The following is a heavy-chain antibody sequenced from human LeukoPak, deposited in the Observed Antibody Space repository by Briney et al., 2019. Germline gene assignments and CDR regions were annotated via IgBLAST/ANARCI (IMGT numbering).Heavy chain of an antibody. Sequence: SETLSLTCTVSGGSISSYYWSWIRQPPGKGLEWIGYIYYSGSTNYNPSLKSRVTISVDTSKNQFSLKLSSVTAADTAVYYCARGTIVAAETNYYYYYGMDDWGQGTTVTVSS. CDR1: GGSISSYY. CDR3: ARGTIVAAETNYYYYYGMDD. CDR2: IYYSGST. V-gene: IGHV4-59*01. D-gene: IGHD5-12*01. J-gene: IGHJ6*02.